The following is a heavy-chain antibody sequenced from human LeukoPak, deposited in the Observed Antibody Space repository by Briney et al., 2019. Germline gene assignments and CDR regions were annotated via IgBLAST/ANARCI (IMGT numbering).Heavy chain of an antibody. CDR1: GGSISNYY. Sequence: SETLSLTCTVSGGSISNYYWSWIRQPPGKGLEWIGYIYYSGSTNYNPSLKSRVTISVDTSKNQFSLNLSSVTAADTAVYYCARVRDGYDSSGHIDYWGQGTLVTVSS. D-gene: IGHD3-22*01. CDR3: ARVRDGYDSSGHIDY. V-gene: IGHV4-59*08. J-gene: IGHJ4*02. CDR2: IYYSGST.